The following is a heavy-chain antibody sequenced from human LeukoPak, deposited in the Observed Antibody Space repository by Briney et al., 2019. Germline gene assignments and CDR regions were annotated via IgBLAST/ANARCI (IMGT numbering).Heavy chain of an antibody. CDR3: ARDFKDGYI. J-gene: IGHJ1*01. D-gene: IGHD5-24*01. Sequence: QPGGSLRLSCAASGFTFSGYWMHWVRQAPGKGLVWVSYINNDGSGTTYADSVKGRFTISRDNAKNTVDLQMNSLRAEDTAVYYCARDFKDGYIWGQGTLVTVSS. CDR2: INNDGSGT. CDR1: GFTFSGYW. V-gene: IGHV3-74*01.